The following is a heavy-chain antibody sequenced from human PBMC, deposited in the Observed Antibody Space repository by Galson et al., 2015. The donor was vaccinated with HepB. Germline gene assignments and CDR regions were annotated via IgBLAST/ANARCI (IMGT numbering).Heavy chain of an antibody. CDR2: ISYDGSNK. J-gene: IGHJ6*02. CDR1: GFAFSSYA. D-gene: IGHD6-13*01. Sequence: SLRLSCAASGFAFSSYAFHWVRQAPGKGLEWVAVISYDGSNKNYADSVKGRFTISRDESRNTLHLQMNSLRAEDTAIYYCARDKDPSRTWVDGLIYYGLAVWGQGTPVTVSS. V-gene: IGHV3-30*04. CDR3: ARDKDPSRTWVDGLIYYGLAV.